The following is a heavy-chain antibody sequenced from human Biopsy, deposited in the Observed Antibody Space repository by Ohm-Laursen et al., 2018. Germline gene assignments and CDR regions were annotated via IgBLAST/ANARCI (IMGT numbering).Heavy chain of an antibody. CDR3: ARSFNSKWYYRIDY. Sequence: GTLSLTCTVSGGSINNNFWTWIRQPPGKGLEWIGYIYYNGNTNYNPSLRSRVTISVDTSKNQFSLNLSSVTAADTAIYYCARSFNSKWYYRIDYWGQGTLVTVSS. J-gene: IGHJ4*02. D-gene: IGHD2/OR15-2a*01. V-gene: IGHV4-59*08. CDR1: GGSINNNF. CDR2: IYYNGNT.